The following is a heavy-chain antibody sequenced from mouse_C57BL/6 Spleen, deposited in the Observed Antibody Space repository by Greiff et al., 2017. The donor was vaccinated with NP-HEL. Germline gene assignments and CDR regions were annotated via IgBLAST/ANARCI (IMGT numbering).Heavy chain of an antibody. CDR3: ARGYDGYSAWFAY. D-gene: IGHD2-3*01. CDR2: ISDGGSYT. Sequence: EVKLMESGGGLVKPGGSLKLSCAASGFTFSSYAMSWVRQTPEKRLEWVATISDGGSYTYYPDNVKGRFTISRDNAKNNLYLQMSHLKSEDTAMYYCARGYDGYSAWFAYWGQGTLVTVSA. J-gene: IGHJ3*01. V-gene: IGHV5-4*03. CDR1: GFTFSSYA.